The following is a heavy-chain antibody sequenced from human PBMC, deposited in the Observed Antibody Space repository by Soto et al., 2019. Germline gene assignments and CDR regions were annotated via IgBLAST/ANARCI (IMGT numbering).Heavy chain of an antibody. CDR3: AKATATGGGGFEI. CDR1: GCIWSTYD. CDR2: ILVGGST. V-gene: IGHV3-23*01. D-gene: IGHD2-8*02. Sequence: GGSLRLSCGVSGCIWSTYDMSWGRQAPGKGLEWVSTILVGGSTHYEDSVKGRFTISRDTSKNTVYLQMNSLTAGDTAMYYCAKATATGGGGFEIYGQGTMVTVSS. J-gene: IGHJ3*02.